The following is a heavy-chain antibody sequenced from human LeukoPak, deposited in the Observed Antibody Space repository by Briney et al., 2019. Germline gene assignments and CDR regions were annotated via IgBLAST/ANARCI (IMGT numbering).Heavy chain of an antibody. CDR1: GGSFSGYY. Sequence: PSETLSLTCAVYGGSFSGYYWSWIRQPPGKGLEWIGEINHSGSTNYNPSLKSRVTISVDTSKNQFSLKLSSVTAGDTAVYCCARGGGGHYVWGSYRHQYYFDYWGQGTLVTVSS. J-gene: IGHJ4*02. D-gene: IGHD3-16*02. V-gene: IGHV4-34*01. CDR2: INHSGST. CDR3: ARGGGGHYVWGSYRHQYYFDY.